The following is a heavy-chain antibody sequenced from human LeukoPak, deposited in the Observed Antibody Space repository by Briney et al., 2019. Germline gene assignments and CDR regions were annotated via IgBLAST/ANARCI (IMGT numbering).Heavy chain of an antibody. CDR1: GYTFTDYY. D-gene: IGHD6-13*01. Sequence: ASVKVSCKASGYTFTDYYIHWVRQAPGQGLEWMGWISPNSGGTNYAQKFQGRVTMTRDTSISTAYMELSRLTSDDTAVYFSARGVAAVGGRWFDPWGQGTLVTVSS. V-gene: IGHV1-2*02. CDR2: ISPNSGGT. J-gene: IGHJ5*02. CDR3: ARGVAAVGGRWFDP.